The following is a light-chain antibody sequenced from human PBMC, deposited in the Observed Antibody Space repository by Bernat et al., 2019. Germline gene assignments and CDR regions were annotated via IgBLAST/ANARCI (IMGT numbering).Light chain of an antibody. CDR1: SSDVGAYNY. CDR2: EVT. CDR3: CSYAGSNNWV. Sequence: QSALTQPASVSGSPGQSITISCTGTSSDVGAYNYVSWYQQHPGKAPKLMIYEVTKRPSGVSDRFSGSKSGNTASLTISGLQAEDEADYYCCSYAGSNNWVFGGGTKVTVL. J-gene: IGLJ3*02. V-gene: IGLV2-23*02.